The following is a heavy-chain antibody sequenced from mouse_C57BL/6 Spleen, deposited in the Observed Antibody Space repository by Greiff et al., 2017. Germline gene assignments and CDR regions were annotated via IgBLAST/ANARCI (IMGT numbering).Heavy chain of an antibody. Sequence: EVKLVESGGGLVKPGGSLKLSCAASGFTFSSYTMSWVRQTPEKRLEWVATISGGGGNTYYPDSVKGRFTLSRDNAKNTLYLQMSSLRSEDTALYYCARQGDYDAGAWFAYWGQGTLVTVSA. J-gene: IGHJ3*01. CDR2: ISGGGGNT. CDR1: GFTFSSYT. CDR3: ARQGDYDAGAWFAY. D-gene: IGHD2-4*01. V-gene: IGHV5-9*01.